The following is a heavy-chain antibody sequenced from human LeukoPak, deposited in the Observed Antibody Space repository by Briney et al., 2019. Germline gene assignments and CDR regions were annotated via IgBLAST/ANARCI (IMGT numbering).Heavy chain of an antibody. Sequence: GGSLRLSCVASGFTFYNYAMHWVRQAPGKGLEYVSAIGGNGDTSYYAGSVKGRFTISRDNSKNTVYLQLGSLRTEDMAVYYCATRHEYSYPYWGQGTLVTVSS. CDR2: IGGNGDTS. CDR1: GFTFYNYA. V-gene: IGHV3-64*02. D-gene: IGHD5-18*01. J-gene: IGHJ4*02. CDR3: ATRHEYSYPY.